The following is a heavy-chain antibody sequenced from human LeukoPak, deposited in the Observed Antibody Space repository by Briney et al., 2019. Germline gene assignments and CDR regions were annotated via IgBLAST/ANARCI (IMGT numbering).Heavy chain of an antibody. J-gene: IGHJ4*02. V-gene: IGHV3-48*01. Sequence: GGSLRLSCAASGFTFSSYSMNWVRQAPGKGLEWVSYISSSSSTIYYADSVKGRFTISRDNAKNSRYLQMNSLRAEDTAVYYCASGGGSVAAWRWGQGTLVTVSS. CDR3: ASGGGSVAAWR. D-gene: IGHD2-15*01. CDR2: ISSSSSTI. CDR1: GFTFSSYS.